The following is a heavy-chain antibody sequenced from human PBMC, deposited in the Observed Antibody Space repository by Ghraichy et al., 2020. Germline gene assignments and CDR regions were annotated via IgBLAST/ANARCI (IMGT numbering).Heavy chain of an antibody. Sequence: GESLNISCAASGFTFSSYWMSWVRQAPGKGLEWVANIRQDGDEIYYGDSVKGRFTISRDNAKNSLYLQMNSLRAEDTAVYYCARVGCIGGSCYPPHYFDYWGQGTLVTVSS. D-gene: IGHD2-15*01. V-gene: IGHV3-7*01. CDR3: ARVGCIGGSCYPPHYFDY. J-gene: IGHJ4*02. CDR1: GFTFSSYW. CDR2: IRQDGDEI.